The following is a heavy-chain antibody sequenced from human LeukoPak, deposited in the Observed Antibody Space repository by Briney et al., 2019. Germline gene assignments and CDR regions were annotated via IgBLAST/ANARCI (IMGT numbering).Heavy chain of an antibody. V-gene: IGHV3-23*01. D-gene: IGHD5-18*01. CDR1: GFTFSSYA. CDR2: ISGSGGST. CDR3: ATTSDTAMVGVDY. Sequence: GGSLRLSCAASGFTFSSYAISWVRQAPGKGLEWVSVISGSGGSTYYADSVKGRFTISRDNSKNTLYLQMNSLRAEDTAVYYCATTSDTAMVGVDYWGQGTLVTVSS. J-gene: IGHJ4*02.